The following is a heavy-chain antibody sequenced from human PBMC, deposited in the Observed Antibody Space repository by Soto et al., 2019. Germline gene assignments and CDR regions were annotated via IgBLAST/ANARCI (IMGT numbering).Heavy chain of an antibody. J-gene: IGHJ3*02. CDR1: GGTFSSYT. D-gene: IGHD2-21*02. CDR2: IIPILGIA. CDR3: SRGKHIVVVTASGDAFDI. Sequence: QVQLVQSGAEVKKPGSSVKVSCKASGGTFSSYTISWVRQAPGQGLEWMGRIIPILGIANYAQKFQGRVTITADKSTSTAYMELSRLRSADTAVSYCSRGKHIVVVTASGDAFDIWGQGTMVTVSS. V-gene: IGHV1-69*02.